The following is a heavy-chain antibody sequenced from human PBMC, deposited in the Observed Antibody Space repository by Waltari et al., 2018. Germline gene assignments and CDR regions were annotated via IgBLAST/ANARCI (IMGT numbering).Heavy chain of an antibody. V-gene: IGHV4-28*03. J-gene: IGHJ4*02. Sequence: GWTGMHPGKVREWIGHVDGGGKTKYNQSFASRVSVALDTYNKQSSRTVASGTAADTDVYYCASDRGRGLYLDCWGPGVLVTVSP. CDR2: VDGGGKT. CDR3: ASDRGRGLYLDC. D-gene: IGHD2-2*02.